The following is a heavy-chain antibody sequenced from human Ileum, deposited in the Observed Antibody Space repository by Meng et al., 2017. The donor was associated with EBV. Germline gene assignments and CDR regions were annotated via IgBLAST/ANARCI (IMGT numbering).Heavy chain of an antibody. CDR2: INHSGST. Sequence: QVQLQQGGAGLLKPSETLSPTCAVYGGSFSGYYWSWIRQPPGKGLEWIGEINHSGSTNYNPSLKSRVTISVDTSKNQFSLKLSSVTAADTAVYYCARGRGYGDYGSLYWGQGTLVTVSS. D-gene: IGHD4-17*01. CDR1: GGSFSGYY. V-gene: IGHV4-34*01. CDR3: ARGRGYGDYGSLY. J-gene: IGHJ4*02.